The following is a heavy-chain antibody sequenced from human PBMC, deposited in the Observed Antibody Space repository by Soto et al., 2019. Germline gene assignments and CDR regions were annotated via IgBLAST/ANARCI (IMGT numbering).Heavy chain of an antibody. D-gene: IGHD4-17*01. CDR2: IWYDGSNK. J-gene: IGHJ4*02. V-gene: IGHV3-33*01. CDR1: IFTFSIYG. CDR3: ARDPRKTSVTTSLDY. Sequence: LRLSCAVSIFTFSIYGMQWVRQAPGKGLEWVAVIWYDGSNKYYGDSVKGRFTISRDNSKNTLYLQMNSLRAEDTAVYYCARDPRKTSVTTSLDYWGQGTLVPVSS.